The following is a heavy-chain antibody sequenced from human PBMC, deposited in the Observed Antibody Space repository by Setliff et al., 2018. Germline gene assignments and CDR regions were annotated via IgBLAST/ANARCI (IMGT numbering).Heavy chain of an antibody. CDR1: GYTFTSYA. Sequence: ASVKVSCNASGYTFTSYAMHWVRQAPGQRLEWMGWINAGNGNTKYSQKFQGRVTITRDTSASTAYMELSSLRSEDTAVYYCARDPASSGYDTYYYYYYGMDVWGQGTTVTVSS. D-gene: IGHD5-12*01. V-gene: IGHV1-3*01. CDR3: ARDPASSGYDTYYYYYYGMDV. J-gene: IGHJ6*02. CDR2: INAGNGNT.